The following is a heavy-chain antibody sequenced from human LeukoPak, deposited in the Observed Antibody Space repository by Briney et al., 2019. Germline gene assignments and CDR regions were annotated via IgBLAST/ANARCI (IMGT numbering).Heavy chain of an antibody. V-gene: IGHV3-23*01. Sequence: GGSLRLSCAASGFTFSSYAMSWVRQAPGKGLEWVSAVSGSGGSTYYADSVKGRFTISRDNSKNTLYLQMNSLRAEDTAVYYCAKDLDFWSGYIFGYWGQGTLVTVSS. CDR3: AKDLDFWSGYIFGY. D-gene: IGHD3-3*01. CDR2: VSGSGGST. J-gene: IGHJ4*02. CDR1: GFTFSSYA.